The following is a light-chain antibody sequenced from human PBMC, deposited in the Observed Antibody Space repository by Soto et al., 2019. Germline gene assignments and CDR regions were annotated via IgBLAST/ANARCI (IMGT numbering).Light chain of an antibody. J-gene: IGKJ4*01. V-gene: IGKV3-20*01. CDR3: QQYGSSPLT. Sequence: EIVLTQSPGTLSLSPGERATLSCRASQSVRSNYLAWYQQKPGQAPRFLIYDASSRATGIPDRFSGSGSGPDFTLNISRLETEDFAVDYCQQYGSSPLTFGGGTKVEIK. CDR1: QSVRSNY. CDR2: DAS.